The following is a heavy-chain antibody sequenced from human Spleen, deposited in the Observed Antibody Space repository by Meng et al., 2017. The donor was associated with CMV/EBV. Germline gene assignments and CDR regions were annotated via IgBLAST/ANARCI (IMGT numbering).Heavy chain of an antibody. Sequence: SVKVSCKASGGTISSNTISWVRQAPGQTLEWMGRIIPLFGIANYAPRFQGRVTITADTSTSTAFMELSSLRSEDTAVYYCARDQSNHSYGMDVWGQGTTVTVSS. D-gene: IGHD1-14*01. CDR1: GGTISSNT. CDR3: ARDQSNHSYGMDV. J-gene: IGHJ6*02. CDR2: IIPLFGIA. V-gene: IGHV1-69*04.